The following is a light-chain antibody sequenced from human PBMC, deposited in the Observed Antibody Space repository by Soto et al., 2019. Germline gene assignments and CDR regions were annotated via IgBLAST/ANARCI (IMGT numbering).Light chain of an antibody. J-gene: IGKJ1*01. Sequence: AIQMTQSPSPLSASVGDRVTITCRASQGIRNDLGWYQQKPGKAPKLLIYAASSLQSGVPSRFSGSGSGTDFTLTISSLQHEDFATYYCLQDYNYPWTFGQGTKVDIK. CDR2: AAS. CDR3: LQDYNYPWT. CDR1: QGIRND. V-gene: IGKV1-6*01.